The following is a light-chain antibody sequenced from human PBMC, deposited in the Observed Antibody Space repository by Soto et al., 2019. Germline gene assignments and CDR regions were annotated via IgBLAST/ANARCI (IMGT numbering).Light chain of an antibody. CDR1: SSDVGGYNY. CDR2: DVS. CDR3: CSYAGSYYV. Sequence: QSALTQPRSVSGSPGQSGTISCTGTSSDVGGYNYVSWYQQHPGKAPKLMIYDVSKRPSGVPDRFSGSKSGNTDSLPISGLQAEDEADYYCCSYAGSYYVFGTGTKLTVL. V-gene: IGLV2-11*01. J-gene: IGLJ1*01.